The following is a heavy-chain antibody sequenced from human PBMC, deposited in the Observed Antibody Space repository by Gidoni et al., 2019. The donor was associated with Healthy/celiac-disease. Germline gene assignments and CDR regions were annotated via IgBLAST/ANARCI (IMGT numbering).Heavy chain of an antibody. Sequence: QVQLQQWGAGLLKPSETLSLTCAVYGGSFSGYYWSWIRQPPGKGLEWIGEINHSGSTNYNPSLKSRVTISVDTSKNQFSLKLSSVTAADTAVYYCARIMITMVRGVMPDYYYYYGMDVWGQGTTVTVSS. CDR2: INHSGST. D-gene: IGHD3-10*01. CDR3: ARIMITMVRGVMPDYYYYYGMDV. J-gene: IGHJ6*02. CDR1: GGSFSGYY. V-gene: IGHV4-34*01.